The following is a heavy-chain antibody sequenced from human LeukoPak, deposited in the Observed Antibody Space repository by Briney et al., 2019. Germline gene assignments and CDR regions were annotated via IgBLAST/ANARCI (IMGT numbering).Heavy chain of an antibody. D-gene: IGHD4-23*01. CDR1: GFTLSSYW. CDR3: ARGYGGKYYFDY. J-gene: IGHJ4*02. Sequence: GGSLRLSCAASGFTLSSYWMSWVRQAPGKGLEWVANIKQDGSEKYYVDSVKGRFTISRDNAKNSLYLQMNSLRAEDTAVYYCARGYGGKYYFDYWGQGTLVTVSS. V-gene: IGHV3-7*01. CDR2: IKQDGSEK.